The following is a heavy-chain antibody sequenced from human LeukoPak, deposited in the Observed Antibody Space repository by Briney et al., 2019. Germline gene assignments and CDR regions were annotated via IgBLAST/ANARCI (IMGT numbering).Heavy chain of an antibody. CDR1: GFIFSSYA. V-gene: IGHV3-23*01. D-gene: IGHD2-15*01. CDR3: AKDYCRDGNCPFPFLDS. CDR2: ITGTGGK. J-gene: IGHJ4*02. Sequence: PGGSLRLSCAASGFIFSSYAMNWVRQAPGKGLEWVSIITGTGGKYYGDSVKGRFVLSRDNSKNTVYMQMSSLRAEDTATYYCAKDYCRDGNCPFPFLDSWGQGTQVTVSS.